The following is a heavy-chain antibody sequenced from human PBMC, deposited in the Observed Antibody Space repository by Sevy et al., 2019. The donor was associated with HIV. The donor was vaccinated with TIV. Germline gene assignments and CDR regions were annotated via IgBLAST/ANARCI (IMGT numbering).Heavy chain of an antibody. CDR1: GGSISSYY. V-gene: IGHV4-59*01. CDR2: IYYTGST. D-gene: IGHD6-19*01. Sequence: SETLSLTCTVSGGSISSYYWNWIRQSPGKGLEWIGYIYYTGSTNYNPSLRSRVTISVDTSTNQFSLKLTSVTAADTAVYYCARELISGRYYGMDVWGQGTTVTVSS. CDR3: ARELISGRYYGMDV. J-gene: IGHJ6*02.